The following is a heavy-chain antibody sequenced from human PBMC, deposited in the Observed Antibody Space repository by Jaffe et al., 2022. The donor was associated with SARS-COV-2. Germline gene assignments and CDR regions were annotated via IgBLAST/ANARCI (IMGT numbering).Heavy chain of an antibody. CDR2: IYYSGST. Sequence: QLQLQGSGPGLVKPSETLSLTCTVSGGSIRSTNYYWGWIRQPPGKGLEWIGSIYYSGSTYYNPSLKSRVTISVDTSKNQFSLKLSSVTAADTAVYYCARAYGSGSYWWFDPWGQGTLVTVSS. CDR1: GGSIRSTNYY. J-gene: IGHJ5*02. D-gene: IGHD3-10*01. V-gene: IGHV4-39*01. CDR3: ARAYGSGSYWWFDP.